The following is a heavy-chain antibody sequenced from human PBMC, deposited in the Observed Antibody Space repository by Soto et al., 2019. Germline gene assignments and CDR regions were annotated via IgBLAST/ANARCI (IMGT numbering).Heavy chain of an antibody. V-gene: IGHV4-31*03. Sequence: SETLSLTCTVSGGSISSGGYYWSWIRQHPGKGLEWIGYIYYSGSTYYNPSLKSRVTISVDTSKNQFSLKLSSVTAADTAVYYCARVPVEKGPSSPENYFDYWGQGTLVTVSS. J-gene: IGHJ4*02. CDR3: ARVPVEKGPSSPENYFDY. CDR1: GGSISSGGYY. CDR2: IYYSGST.